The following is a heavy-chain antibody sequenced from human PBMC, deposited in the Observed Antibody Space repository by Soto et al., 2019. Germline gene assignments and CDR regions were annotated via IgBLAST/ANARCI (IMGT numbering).Heavy chain of an antibody. J-gene: IGHJ3*01. CDR2: VYCDGSKK. CDR3: ATEGWSVARRCSSPDVLDF. D-gene: IGHD6-13*01. Sequence: QEQLVESGGGVVQPGRSLRLSCAASGFTFNLHGMHWVRQAPGKGLEWVAVVYCDGSKKYYADSVKGRFTLSRDNSKNTLYLKMDSLRDEDTAGYYCATEGWSVARRCSSPDVLDFWGQGTMVTVSS. CDR1: GFTFNLHG. V-gene: IGHV3-33*03.